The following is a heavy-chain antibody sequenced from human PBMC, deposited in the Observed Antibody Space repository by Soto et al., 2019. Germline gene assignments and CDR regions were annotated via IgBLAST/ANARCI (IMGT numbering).Heavy chain of an antibody. CDR3: ARDRGSYALDY. D-gene: IGHD1-26*01. Sequence: QVQLVQSGAEVKKPGASVKVSCKASGYSFTSYGISCVRQAPGQGLEWMGWISANNGNTNYAQGRVNMTTDTYTSTDYMALRSLRSDDTAVYYGARDRGSYALDYWCQGTLVTVSS. CDR2: ISANNGNT. CDR1: GYSFTSYG. J-gene: IGHJ4*02. V-gene: IGHV1-18*01.